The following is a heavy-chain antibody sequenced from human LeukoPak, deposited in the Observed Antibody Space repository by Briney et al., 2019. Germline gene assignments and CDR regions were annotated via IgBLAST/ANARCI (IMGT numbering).Heavy chain of an antibody. D-gene: IGHD2-2*01. J-gene: IGHJ5*02. Sequence: SETLSLTCAVYGGSFSGYYWGWIRQPPGKGLEWIGEINHSGSTNYNPSLKSRVTISVDTSKNQFSLKLSSVTAADTAVYYCARGGYDLDPWGQGTLVTVSS. CDR3: ARGGYDLDP. CDR1: GGSFSGYY. V-gene: IGHV4-34*01. CDR2: INHSGST.